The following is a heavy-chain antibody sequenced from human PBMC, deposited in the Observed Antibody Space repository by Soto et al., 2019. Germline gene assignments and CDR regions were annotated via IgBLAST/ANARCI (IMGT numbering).Heavy chain of an antibody. CDR1: GFTFSSYE. CDR3: ARDREPTQGIFYYSYGMDV. V-gene: IGHV3-48*03. CDR2: ISSSGGTI. Sequence: GGSLRLSCAASGFTFSSYEMNWVRQAPGKGLEWVSYISSSGGTINYADSVKGRFTISRDNAKNSLYLQMHSLRAEDTAVYYCARDREPTQGIFYYSYGMDVWGQGTTVTVSS. J-gene: IGHJ6*02. D-gene: IGHD3-3*02.